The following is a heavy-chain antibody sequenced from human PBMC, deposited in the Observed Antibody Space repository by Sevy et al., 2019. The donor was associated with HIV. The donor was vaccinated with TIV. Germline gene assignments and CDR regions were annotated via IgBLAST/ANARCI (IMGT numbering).Heavy chain of an antibody. Sequence: GGSLRLSCSVSGITVSSTYMSWVRQAPGMGLEWVSVIFSGGGTSYADSVKGRFSISRDNSENRVYLQMKSLRVEDTATYYCATEEYTSSWITGWFDAWGQGTLVTVSS. CDR1: GITVSSTY. CDR2: IFSGGGT. V-gene: IGHV3-53*01. CDR3: ATEEYTSSWITGWFDA. D-gene: IGHD2-2*01. J-gene: IGHJ5*02.